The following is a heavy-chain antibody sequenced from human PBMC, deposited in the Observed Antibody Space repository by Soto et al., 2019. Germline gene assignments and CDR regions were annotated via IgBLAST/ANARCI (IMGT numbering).Heavy chain of an antibody. CDR2: IYYSGST. CDR1: GGSISSGGYY. CDR3: ASAPEVCSSTSCSYYYYGMDV. J-gene: IGHJ6*02. D-gene: IGHD2-2*01. Sequence: SETLSLTCTVSGGSISSGGYYWSWIRQHPGKGLEWIGYIYYSGSTYYNPSLKSRVTISVDTSKNQFSLKLSSVTAADTAVYYCASAPEVCSSTSCSYYYYGMDVWGQGTTVTVSS. V-gene: IGHV4-31*03.